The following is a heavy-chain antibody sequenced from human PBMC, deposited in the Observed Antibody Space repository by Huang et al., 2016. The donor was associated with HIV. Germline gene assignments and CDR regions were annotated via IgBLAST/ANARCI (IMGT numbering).Heavy chain of an antibody. CDR2: ISTRGKCI. Sequence: EVRLEESGGDLVKPGGALRLSCTASGFSFKSYSKNWVRHAAGKGLEWVSSISTRGKCIHYRESVKGRFTISRDNAKDSLYLKRSALRGDDTGIYVCAREPLGCSRGQCHSGGLDLWGHGTLVTVSS. D-gene: IGHD3-22*01. CDR1: GFSFKSYS. J-gene: IGHJ5*02. CDR3: AREPLGCSRGQCHSGGLDL. V-gene: IGHV3-21*02.